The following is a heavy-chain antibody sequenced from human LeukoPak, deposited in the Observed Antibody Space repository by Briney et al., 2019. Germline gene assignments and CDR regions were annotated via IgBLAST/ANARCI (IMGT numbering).Heavy chain of an antibody. Sequence: GGSLRLSCAASGFTFSSYWMSWVRQAPGKGLEWVANIKQDGSEKYYVDSVKGRFTISRDNAKNSLYLQMNSLRAEDTAVYYCASDREYYYGSGSFDYWGQGTLVTVS. D-gene: IGHD3-10*01. V-gene: IGHV3-7*04. CDR3: ASDREYYYGSGSFDY. CDR2: IKQDGSEK. CDR1: GFTFSSYW. J-gene: IGHJ4*02.